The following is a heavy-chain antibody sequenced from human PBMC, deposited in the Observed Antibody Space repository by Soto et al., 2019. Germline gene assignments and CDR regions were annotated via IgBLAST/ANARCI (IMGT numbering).Heavy chain of an antibody. Sequence: QVQLVESGGGVVQPGRSLRLSCAASGFTFNHYGMYWFRQAPGRGLEWVSLIWYDGSNKSYAESVKGRFSISRDNSKNTVYLHMNSLRGAATAVYYCATDRSAEEQVVHGNWCQGYLVTVSP. D-gene: IGHD6-6*01. CDR2: IWYDGSNK. J-gene: IGHJ4*02. CDR1: GFTFNHYG. CDR3: ATDRSAEEQVVHGN. V-gene: IGHV3-33*01.